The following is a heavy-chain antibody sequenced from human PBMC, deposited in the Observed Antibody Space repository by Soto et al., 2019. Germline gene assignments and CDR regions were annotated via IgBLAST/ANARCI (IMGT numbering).Heavy chain of an antibody. D-gene: IGHD2-21*01. CDR3: VQSRCGGDCLQSYSSHSYYGLDV. Sequence: QITLKESGPTLVKPTQTLTLTCTFSGFSLSTTGVGVGWIRQPPGKALEWLALIYWDDDKRYNPSLKSRLTINKYPSKHQGLLTMTNMDPVDTATYYCVQSRCGGDCLQSYSSHSYYGLDVWGQGTTVTVSS. CDR2: IYWDDDK. V-gene: IGHV2-5*02. J-gene: IGHJ6*02. CDR1: GFSLSTTGVG.